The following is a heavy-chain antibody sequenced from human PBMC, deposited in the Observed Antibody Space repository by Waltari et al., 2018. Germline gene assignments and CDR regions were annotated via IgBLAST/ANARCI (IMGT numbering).Heavy chain of an antibody. Sequence: EVQLVESGGGLVQPGGSLRVSCAVSGFIVSDYNMRWVRQPPGKGLELVSVSYSGESTFYAGAVKGRFTISRDNSYNTLYLHMTNLRDEDTAMYYCAREIIVDGGSLDYWGQGTLVTVSS. D-gene: IGHD4-17*01. V-gene: IGHV3-66*01. CDR3: AREIIVDGGSLDY. CDR2: SYSGEST. J-gene: IGHJ4*02. CDR1: GFIVSDYN.